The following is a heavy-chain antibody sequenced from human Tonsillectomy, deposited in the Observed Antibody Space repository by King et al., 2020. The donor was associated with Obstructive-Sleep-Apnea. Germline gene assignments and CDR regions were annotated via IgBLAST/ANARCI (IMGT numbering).Heavy chain of an antibody. Sequence: EVQLVESGGGLVKPGGPLRLSCTASGFTFSTYTMNWVRQAPGKGLEWVSSISSSTFYMYYADSVKGRFTISRDNAKNSLYLQMNSLRAEDTAVYYCARNLLVGTLTYTTAMDVGGKGTRSPSPQ. CDR2: ISSSTFYM. V-gene: IGHV3-21*01. CDR3: ARNLLVGTLTYTTAMDV. CDR1: GFTFSTYT. J-gene: IGHJ6*04. D-gene: IGHD2-15*01.